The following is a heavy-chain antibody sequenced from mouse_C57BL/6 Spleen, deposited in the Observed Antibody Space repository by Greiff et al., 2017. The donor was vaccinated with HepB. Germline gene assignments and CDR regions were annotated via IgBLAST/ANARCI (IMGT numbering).Heavy chain of an antibody. V-gene: IGHV1-18*01. D-gene: IGHD2-12*01. CDR1: GYTFTDYN. CDR2: INPNNGGT. J-gene: IGHJ4*01. CDR3: ARAYYSYAMDY. Sequence: EVQLQQSGPELMKPGASVKIPCKASGYTFTDYNMDWVKQSHGKSLEWIGDINPNNGGTIYNQKFKGKATLTVDKSSSTAYMELRSLTSEDTAVYYCARAYYSYAMDYWGQGTSVTVSS.